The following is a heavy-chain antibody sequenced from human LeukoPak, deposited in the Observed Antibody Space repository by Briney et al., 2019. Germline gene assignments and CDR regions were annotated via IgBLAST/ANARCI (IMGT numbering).Heavy chain of an antibody. D-gene: IGHD2-15*01. J-gene: IGHJ4*02. CDR3: ARVGEHCSGTTCWGYYFDQ. CDR1: GFTFSDYY. V-gene: IGHV3-11*05. CDR2: ITSSSSYT. Sequence: PGGSLRLSCAASGFTFSDYYMTWIRQAPGKGLEWVSYITSSSSYTNYADSVRGRFTISRDNAKNSLYLQMNSLRAEDSAVYYCARVGEHCSGTTCWGYYFDQWGQGTLVTVSS.